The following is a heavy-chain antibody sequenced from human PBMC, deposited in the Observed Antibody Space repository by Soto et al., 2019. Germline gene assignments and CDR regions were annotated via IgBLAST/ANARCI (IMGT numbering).Heavy chain of an antibody. J-gene: IGHJ3*02. D-gene: IGHD3-3*02. Sequence: PSETLSLTCTVSGDSISSSNSHWGWTRQPPGKGLEYIGSVYYGGAIFYSGNIYYNPSLKSRVTISVDTSKNQFSLRLSSVTAADAGVYYCVRSDSINMPPSSPEGFHIWGQGTMVTVSS. CDR1: GDSISSSNSH. V-gene: IGHV4-39*01. CDR2: VYYGGAIFYSGNI. CDR3: VRSDSINMPPSSPEGFHI.